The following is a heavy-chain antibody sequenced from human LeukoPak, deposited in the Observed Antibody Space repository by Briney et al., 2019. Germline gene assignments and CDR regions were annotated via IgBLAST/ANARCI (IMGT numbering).Heavy chain of an antibody. CDR1: GGTFSSYA. J-gene: IGHJ4*02. Sequence: SVKVSCKASGGTFSSYAISWVRQAPGQGLEWMGGIIPIFGTANYAQKFQGRVTITADESTSTAYMELSSLRSEDTAVYYRARGYDSSGYWDYPFDYWGQGTLVTVSS. CDR3: ARGYDSSGYWDYPFDY. D-gene: IGHD3-22*01. V-gene: IGHV1-69*01. CDR2: IIPIFGTA.